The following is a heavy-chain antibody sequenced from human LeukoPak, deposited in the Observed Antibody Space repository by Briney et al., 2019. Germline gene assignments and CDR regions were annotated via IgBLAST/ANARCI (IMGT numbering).Heavy chain of an antibody. D-gene: IGHD5-12*01. CDR1: GFTFSNHW. CDR2: IKQDGSEK. J-gene: IGHJ4*02. Sequence: PGGSLRLSCAASGFTFSNHWMFWVRQAPGKGLEWVASIKQDGSEKQYVGTVRGRFTISRDNAKNILDLQMNSLRAEDTAVYYCVRDGGVSGYDLLDYWGQGTLVTVSS. V-gene: IGHV3-7*01. CDR3: VRDGGVSGYDLLDY.